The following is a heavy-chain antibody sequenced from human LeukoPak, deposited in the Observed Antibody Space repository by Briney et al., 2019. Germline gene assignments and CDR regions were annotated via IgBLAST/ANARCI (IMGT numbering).Heavy chain of an antibody. D-gene: IGHD6-6*01. CDR2: ISSSSSYI. CDR1: GFTFSSYS. CDR3: ARDQDSSSWGGSGWLYYYYMDV. Sequence: GGSLRLSCAASGFTFSSYSMNWVRQAPGKGLEWVSSISSSSSYIYYADSVKGRFTISRDNAKNSLYLQMNSLRAEDTAVYYCARDQDSSSWGGSGWLYYYYMDVWGKGTTVTVSS. J-gene: IGHJ6*03. V-gene: IGHV3-21*01.